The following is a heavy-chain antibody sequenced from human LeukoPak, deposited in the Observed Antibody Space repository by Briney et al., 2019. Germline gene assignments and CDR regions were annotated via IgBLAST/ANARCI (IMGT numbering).Heavy chain of an antibody. CDR2: IYYSGST. J-gene: IGHJ4*02. CDR1: GGSISSGGYY. Sequence: PSQTLSLTCTVSGGSISSGGYYWSWIRQHPGKGLEWIVYIYYSGSTYYNPSLKSRVTISVDTSKNQFSLKLSSVTAADTAVYYCARGETYYYDSSGYYYGYWGQGTLVTVSS. CDR3: ARGETYYYDSSGYYYGY. V-gene: IGHV4-31*03. D-gene: IGHD3-22*01.